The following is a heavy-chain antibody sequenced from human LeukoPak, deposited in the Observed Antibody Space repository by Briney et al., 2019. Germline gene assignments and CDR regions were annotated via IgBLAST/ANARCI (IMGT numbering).Heavy chain of an antibody. V-gene: IGHV4-59*01. Sequence: SETLSLTRTVSGGSISSYYWSWIRQPPGKGLEWIGYIYYSGSTNYNPSLKSRVTKSVDTSKNQFSLKLSSVTAADTAVYYCARGSYDFWSGYFAYWGQGTLVTVSS. J-gene: IGHJ4*02. D-gene: IGHD3-3*01. CDR2: IYYSGST. CDR1: GGSISSYY. CDR3: ARGSYDFWSGYFAY.